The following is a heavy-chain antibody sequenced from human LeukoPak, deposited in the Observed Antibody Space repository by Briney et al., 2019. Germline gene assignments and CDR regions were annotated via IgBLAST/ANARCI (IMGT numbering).Heavy chain of an antibody. CDR3: ARPGSYCSSTSCYAFDI. CDR1: GYTFTDYY. V-gene: IGHV1-2*02. Sequence: ASVKVSCKASGYTFTDYYMHWVRQAPGQGLEWMGWINPNSGGTNYTQKFQGRVTMTRDTSISTAYMELSRLRSDDTAVYYCARPGSYCSSTSCYAFDIWGQGTMVTVSS. J-gene: IGHJ3*02. CDR2: INPNSGGT. D-gene: IGHD2-2*01.